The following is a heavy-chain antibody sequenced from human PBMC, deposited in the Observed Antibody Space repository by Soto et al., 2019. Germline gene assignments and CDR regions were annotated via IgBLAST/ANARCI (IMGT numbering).Heavy chain of an antibody. V-gene: IGHV3-23*01. CDR3: AKDGDTSGWFGFDV. CDR2: VSARGADT. D-gene: IGHD6-19*01. CDR1: EFTFSTYA. J-gene: IGHJ3*01. Sequence: GGSLRLSCAASEFTFSTYAMSWVRQGPGKGLEWVSSVSARGADTYYADSVKGRFTISRDNSRNTLYLQMDSLRAEDTAVYYCAKDGDTSGWFGFDVWGQGTMVTVSS.